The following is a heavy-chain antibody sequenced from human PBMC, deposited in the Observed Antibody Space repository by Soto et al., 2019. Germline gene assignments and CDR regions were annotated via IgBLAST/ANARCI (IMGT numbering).Heavy chain of an antibody. J-gene: IGHJ4*02. D-gene: IGHD2-15*01. Sequence: GGSLRLSCAASEFTFRSYGMNWIRQAPGKGLEWVAYITGDGTTIHYADSVKGRFTASRDNAKNSLYLQMNSLRDEDTAVYYCARVVVAGIIAHYFDYWGRGTLVTVSS. CDR3: ARVVVAGIIAHYFDY. V-gene: IGHV3-48*02. CDR1: EFTFRSYG. CDR2: ITGDGTTI.